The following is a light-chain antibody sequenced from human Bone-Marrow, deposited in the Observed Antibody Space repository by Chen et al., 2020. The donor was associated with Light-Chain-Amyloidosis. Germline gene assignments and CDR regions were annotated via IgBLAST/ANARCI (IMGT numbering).Light chain of an antibody. CDR2: EVT. CDR1: SSDVGSYNL. CDR3: CSYAGSSTLV. V-gene: IGLV2-23*02. J-gene: IGLJ2*01. Sequence: QSALTQPASVSGSPGQSLTISCPGTSSDVGSYNLVSWYQQHPGKAPQLMIYEVTKRPSGVSNRFSGSKSGNTASLTISGLQTEDEADYYCCSYAGSSTLVFGGGTKLTVL.